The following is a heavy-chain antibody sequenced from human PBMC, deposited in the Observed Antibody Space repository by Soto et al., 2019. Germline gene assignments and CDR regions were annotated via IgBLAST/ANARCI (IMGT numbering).Heavy chain of an antibody. V-gene: IGHV4-59*08. CDR1: GGSISSYY. CDR2: IYYNGNT. D-gene: IGHD1-1*01. Sequence: PSETLSLTCTVSGGSISSYYWIWIRQPPGKGLEWIGYIYYNGNTNYNPSLKSRVTISIDTSKNQFSLKLSSVTAADTAVYYCARRYGYSFDYWGQGTLVTVSS. J-gene: IGHJ4*02. CDR3: ARRYGYSFDY.